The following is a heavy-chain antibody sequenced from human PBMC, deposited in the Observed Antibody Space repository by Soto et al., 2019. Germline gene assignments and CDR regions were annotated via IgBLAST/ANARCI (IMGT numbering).Heavy chain of an antibody. CDR1: GGTFSSYA. CDR3: TTDWSLSLWFGELSTGGY. Sequence: SVKVSCKASGGTFSSYAISWVRQAPGQGLEWMGGIIPIFGTANYAQKFQGRVTITADESTSTAYMELSSLRSEDTAVYYCTTDWSLSLWFGELSTGGYWGQGTLVTVSS. CDR2: IIPIFGTA. J-gene: IGHJ4*02. D-gene: IGHD3-10*01. V-gene: IGHV1-69*13.